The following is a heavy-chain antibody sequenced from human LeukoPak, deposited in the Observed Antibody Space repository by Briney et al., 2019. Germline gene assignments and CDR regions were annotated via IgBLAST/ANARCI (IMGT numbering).Heavy chain of an antibody. D-gene: IGHD6-19*01. Sequence: ESGPTLVKPTQTLTLTCTFSGFSLSTSAVGVGWIRQPPGKALEWLALIYWDDDKRYSPSLKSRLTITKDTSKNQVVLTMTNMDPVDTATYYCAHRLPGSSGWYFDYWGQGTLVTVSS. CDR1: GFSLSTSAVG. J-gene: IGHJ4*02. V-gene: IGHV2-5*02. CDR2: IYWDDDK. CDR3: AHRLPGSSGWYFDY.